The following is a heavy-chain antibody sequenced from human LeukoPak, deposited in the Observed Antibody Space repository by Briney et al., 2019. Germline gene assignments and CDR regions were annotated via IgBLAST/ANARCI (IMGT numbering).Heavy chain of an antibody. CDR1: GCTFSDYY. V-gene: IGHV3-11*01. D-gene: IGHD6-6*01. J-gene: IGHJ6*03. CDR3: AREGIGARLIRYYYIDV. Sequence: GGSLRLSCAASGCTFSDYYMSWIRQAPGKGLELVSFVSSCCSSIYYADSVKGRFTISRDNAKNSLYLQMNSLRAEDTAVYYCAREGIGARLIRYYYIDVWGKATTVTVSS. CDR2: VSSCCSSI.